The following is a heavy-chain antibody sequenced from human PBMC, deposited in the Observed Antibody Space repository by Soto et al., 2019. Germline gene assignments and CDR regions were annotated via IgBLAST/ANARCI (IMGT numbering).Heavy chain of an antibody. J-gene: IGHJ6*02. V-gene: IGHV1-69*05. D-gene: IGHD6-19*01. CDR1: GGTFSSYA. CDR2: IIPIFGTA. Sequence: SVKVSCKASGGTFSSYAISWVRQAPGQGLEWMGGIIPIFGTANYAQKFQGRVTITRDTSASTAYMELSSLRSEDTAVYYCARANSGWYSGYYGMDVWGQGTTVTVSS. CDR3: ARANSGWYSGYYGMDV.